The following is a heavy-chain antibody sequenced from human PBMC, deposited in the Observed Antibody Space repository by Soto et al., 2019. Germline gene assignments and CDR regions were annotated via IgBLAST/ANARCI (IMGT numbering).Heavy chain of an antibody. CDR3: ARVRSGVGYNWFDP. D-gene: IGHD3-16*01. CDR1: SGSISSGGYY. CDR2: IFYSGST. V-gene: IGHV4-31*03. J-gene: IGHJ5*02. Sequence: SETLSLTCTVSSGSISSGGYYWSWIRQHPGKGLEWIGNIFYSGSTYYNPSLKSRVTISVDTSKNQFSLKLSSVTAADTAVYYCARVRSGVGYNWFDPWGQGTLVTVSS.